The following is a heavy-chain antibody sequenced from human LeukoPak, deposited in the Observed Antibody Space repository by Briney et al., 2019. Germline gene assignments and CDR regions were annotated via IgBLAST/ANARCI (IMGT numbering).Heavy chain of an antibody. V-gene: IGHV4-34*01. D-gene: IGHD3-9*01. Sequence: PSETLSLTCAVSGGSFSNYYWTWIRQTPGEGLEWIGEINHSGSTIYNPSLKSRVTISLDTSKNQFSLKLSSVTAADTAVYYCARARLRYFDWLLLPLYYFDYWGQGTLVTVSS. CDR3: ARARLRYFDWLLLPLYYFDY. CDR1: GGSFSNYY. J-gene: IGHJ4*02. CDR2: INHSGST.